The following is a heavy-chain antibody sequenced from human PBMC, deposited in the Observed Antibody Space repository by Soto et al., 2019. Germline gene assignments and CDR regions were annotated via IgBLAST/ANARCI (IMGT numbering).Heavy chain of an antibody. J-gene: IGHJ4*02. CDR1: GFIFSNYG. CDR2: IWYDGSNK. D-gene: IGHD6-13*01. CDR3: ARAYSTSWYEY. V-gene: IGHV3-33*01. Sequence: QVQLVESGGGVVQPGRSLRLSCATSGFIFSNYGMHWVRQAPGKGLEWVAVIWYDGSNKYYADSVKGRFTISRDNSNNTVYLQMNSLGAEDTAVYYCARAYSTSWYEYWGQGTLVTVSS.